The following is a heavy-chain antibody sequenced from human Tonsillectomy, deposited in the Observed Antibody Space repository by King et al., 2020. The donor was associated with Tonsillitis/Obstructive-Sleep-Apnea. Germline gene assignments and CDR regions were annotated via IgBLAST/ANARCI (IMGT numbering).Heavy chain of an antibody. V-gene: IGHV3-23*04. CDR1: GFTFSDYA. Sequence: VQLVESGGDLVQPGGSLRLSCAGSGFTFSDYAMTWARQAPGKGLEWVSCISDSTYYTYYADAVRGRFTISKDNSENTLYLQMSSLRVEDTAVYYCARVVYYSGAHKFDFWGQGTPVTVSS. J-gene: IGHJ4*02. CDR2: ISDSTYYT. CDR3: ARVVYYSGAHKFDF. D-gene: IGHD2-8*01.